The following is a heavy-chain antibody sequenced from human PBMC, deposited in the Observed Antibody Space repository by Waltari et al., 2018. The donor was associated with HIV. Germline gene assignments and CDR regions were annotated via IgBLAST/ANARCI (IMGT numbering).Heavy chain of an antibody. CDR3: AKEDGPFGDILTGHFAFDY. Sequence: EVQLVESGGGLVQPGRSLRLSCAASGFKFDDYAIHWVRQAPGKGLGWVSCISWNSRSVAYAASVNGRFSVSRDNAKTSVSLQIHSLRTEDTALYYCAKEDGPFGDILTGHFAFDYWGQGVLVTVSS. CDR2: ISWNSRSV. CDR1: GFKFDDYA. J-gene: IGHJ4*02. V-gene: IGHV3-9*01. D-gene: IGHD3-9*01.